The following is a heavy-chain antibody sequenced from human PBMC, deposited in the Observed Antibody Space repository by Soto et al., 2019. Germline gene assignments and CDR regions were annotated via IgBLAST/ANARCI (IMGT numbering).Heavy chain of an antibody. CDR2: VYNSGST. D-gene: IGHD6-13*01. CDR3: ARYRREAVAGYTLDN. Sequence: SDTLSLTCTVSGGSISSNYWTWIRQPPGKGLEWIGYVYNSGSTNYNPSLKSRVTISEDTSKSQFSLKVHSMTAADTAVYYCARYRREAVAGYTLDNWGQGILVTVSS. J-gene: IGHJ4*02. CDR1: GGSISSNY. V-gene: IGHV4-59*01.